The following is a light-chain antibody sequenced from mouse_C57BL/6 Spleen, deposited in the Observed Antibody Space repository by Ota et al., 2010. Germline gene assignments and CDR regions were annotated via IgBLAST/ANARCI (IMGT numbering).Light chain of an antibody. Sequence: DIQMIQSPSSXFASLGDRVSLSCRASQGIRGNLNWYQQKPDGTVKLLIYYTSSLHSGVPSRFSGSGSGTDYSLTISNLEPEDTATYYCQQYSKLPRTFGGGTKLEIK. J-gene: IGKJ1*01. CDR1: QGIRGN. CDR3: QQYSKLPRT. V-gene: IGKV10-94*01. CDR2: YTS.